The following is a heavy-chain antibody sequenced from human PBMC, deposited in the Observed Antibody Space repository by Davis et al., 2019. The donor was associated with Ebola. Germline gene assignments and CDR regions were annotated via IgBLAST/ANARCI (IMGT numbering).Heavy chain of an antibody. V-gene: IGHV3-21*01. CDR2: INTGSNYI. J-gene: IGHJ3*02. CDR3: VRERGPYILGWFEPFDI. Sequence: GESLKISCAASGFTFSSYSMNWVRQAPGKGLEWVSSINTGSNYIFYGDSVKGRFTISRDNAQNLLVLQMDSLTAEDTAVYYCVRERGPYILGWFEPFDIWGQGTRVTVSS. CDR1: GFTFSSYS. D-gene: IGHD3-10*01.